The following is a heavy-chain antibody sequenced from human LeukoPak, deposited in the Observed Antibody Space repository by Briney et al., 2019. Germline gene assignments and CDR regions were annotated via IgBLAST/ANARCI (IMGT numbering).Heavy chain of an antibody. D-gene: IGHD1-1*01. CDR1: GFTFDDYA. V-gene: IGHV3-9*01. Sequence: GGSLRLSCAASGFTFDDYAMPWVRQAPGKGLEWVSGISWNSGSIGYADSVKGRFTISRDNAKNSLYLQMNSLRAEDTALYYCAKDMRRYNWNDAIDYWGQGTLVTVSS. CDR3: AKDMRRYNWNDAIDY. CDR2: ISWNSGSI. J-gene: IGHJ4*02.